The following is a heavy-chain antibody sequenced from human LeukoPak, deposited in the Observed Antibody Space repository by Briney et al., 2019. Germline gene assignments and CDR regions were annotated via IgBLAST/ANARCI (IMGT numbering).Heavy chain of an antibody. Sequence: SETLSLTCTVTSVSINNSYWSWIRQPPGKGLEWIGYIYYSGSTNYSPSLKSRVTMSVDTSKKQFSLKVTSVTAADTAVYYCARGSGAFDYWGQGTLVTVSS. CDR3: ARGSGAFDY. V-gene: IGHV4-59*01. CDR1: SVSINNSY. CDR2: IYYSGST. J-gene: IGHJ4*02.